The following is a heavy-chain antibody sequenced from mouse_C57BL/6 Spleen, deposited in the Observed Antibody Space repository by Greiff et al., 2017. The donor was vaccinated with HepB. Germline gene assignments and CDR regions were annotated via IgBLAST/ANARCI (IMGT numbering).Heavy chain of an antibody. CDR3: FAPFDY. Sequence: VQLQQSGPELVKPGASVKISCKASGYAFSSSWMNWVKQRPGKGLEWIGRIYPGDGDTNYNGKFKGKATLTADKSSSTAYMQLSSLTAEDSAVYFCFAPFDYWGQGTTLTVSS. J-gene: IGHJ2*01. CDR2: IYPGDGDT. CDR1: GYAFSSSW. V-gene: IGHV1-82*01.